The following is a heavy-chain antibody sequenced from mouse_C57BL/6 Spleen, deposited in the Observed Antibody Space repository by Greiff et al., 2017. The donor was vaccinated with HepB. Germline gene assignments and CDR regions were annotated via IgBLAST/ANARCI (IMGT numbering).Heavy chain of an antibody. CDR2: IHPNSGST. V-gene: IGHV1-64*01. D-gene: IGHD2-1*01. Sequence: QVQLQQPGAELVKPGASVKLSCKASGYTFTSYWMHWVKQRPGQGLEWIGMIHPNSGSTNYNEKFKSKATLTVDKSSSTAYMQLSSLTSEDSAVYSCARGIYYGNYENYYFDYWGQGTTLTVSS. J-gene: IGHJ2*01. CDR1: GYTFTSYW. CDR3: ARGIYYGNYENYYFDY.